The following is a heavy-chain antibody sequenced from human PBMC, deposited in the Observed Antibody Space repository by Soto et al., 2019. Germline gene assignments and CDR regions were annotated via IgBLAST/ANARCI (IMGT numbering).Heavy chain of an antibody. Sequence: SETLSLTCTVSGGSISSGGYYWSWIRQHPGKGLEWIGYIYYSGSTYYNPSLKSRVTISVDTSKNQFSLKLSSVTAADTAVYYCARSAGRSSSSSGYFDYWGQGTLVTVSS. J-gene: IGHJ4*02. D-gene: IGHD6-6*01. CDR1: GGSISSGGYY. CDR2: IYYSGST. V-gene: IGHV4-31*03. CDR3: ARSAGRSSSSSGYFDY.